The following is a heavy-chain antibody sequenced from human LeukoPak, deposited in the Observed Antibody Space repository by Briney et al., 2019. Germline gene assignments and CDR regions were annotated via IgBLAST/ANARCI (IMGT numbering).Heavy chain of an antibody. Sequence: ASVKVSCKASGYTFTSYGISWVRQAPGQGLEWMGWIGAYNGNTNYAQKLQGRVTMTTDTSTSTAYMELRSLRSDDTAVYYCARVVGATDYYYYYMDVWGKGTTVTVSS. CDR2: IGAYNGNT. CDR1: GYTFTSYG. J-gene: IGHJ6*03. CDR3: ARVVGATDYYYYYMDV. V-gene: IGHV1-18*01. D-gene: IGHD1-26*01.